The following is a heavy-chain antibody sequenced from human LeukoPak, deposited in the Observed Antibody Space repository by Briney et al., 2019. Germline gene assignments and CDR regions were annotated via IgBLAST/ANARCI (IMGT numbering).Heavy chain of an antibody. Sequence: SETLSLTCAVYGGSFSGYYWSWIRQPPGKGLEWIGEINHSGSTNYNPSLKSRVTISVDTSKNQFSLKLSSVTAADTAVYYCARRVYSYGYYYYGMDVWGQGTTVTVSS. CDR3: ARRVYSYGYYYYGMDV. J-gene: IGHJ6*02. CDR2: INHSGST. CDR1: GGSFSGYY. D-gene: IGHD5-18*01. V-gene: IGHV4-34*01.